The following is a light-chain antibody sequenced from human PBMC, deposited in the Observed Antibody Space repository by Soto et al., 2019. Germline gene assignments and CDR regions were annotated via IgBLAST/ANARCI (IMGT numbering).Light chain of an antibody. CDR2: DAS. J-gene: IGKJ4*01. Sequence: DIQMTQSPSSLSASVGDRGTITCQASQDISNYLNWYQQKPGKAPKLLIYDASNLETGVPSRFSGSGSGTDFTFTISSLQPEDIATYYCQQYDNLALTFGGGTEVEIK. CDR1: QDISNY. CDR3: QQYDNLALT. V-gene: IGKV1-33*01.